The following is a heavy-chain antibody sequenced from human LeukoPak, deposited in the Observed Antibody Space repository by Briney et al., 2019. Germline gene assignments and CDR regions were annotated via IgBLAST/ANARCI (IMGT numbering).Heavy chain of an antibody. V-gene: IGHV5-51*01. CDR2: IYPGVSDT. D-gene: IGHD6-13*01. J-gene: IGHJ3*02. CDR3: ARRIAAADYAFDI. Sequence: GESLKISCKCSEYSFTNHWIGWVRQVPGRGLEWMGIIYPGVSDTRYSPSFQGQVTISADKSISTAYLQWSSLKASDTAMYYCARRIAAADYAFDIWGQGTMVTVSS. CDR1: EYSFTNHW.